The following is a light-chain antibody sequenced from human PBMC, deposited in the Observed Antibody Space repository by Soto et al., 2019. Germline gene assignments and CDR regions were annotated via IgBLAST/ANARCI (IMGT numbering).Light chain of an antibody. CDR2: RAS. J-gene: IGKJ1*01. Sequence: EIVMTQSPATLAVSPGDTATLSCRASQSLSDHLAWYQQKPGQAPRLLIFRASTRAKGVTARISGRGSGTEFTLTISGLQSEDFAVYYCKQYNNWPPWTFGPGTKVDIK. CDR3: KQYNNWPPWT. V-gene: IGKV3-15*01. CDR1: QSLSDH.